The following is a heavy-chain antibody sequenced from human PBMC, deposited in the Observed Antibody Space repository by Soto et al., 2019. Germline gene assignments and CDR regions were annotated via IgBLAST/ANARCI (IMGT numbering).Heavy chain of an antibody. Sequence: QVQLVESGGGVVQPGRSLRLSCAASGFTFSSYGMHWVRQAPGKGLEWVAVISYDGSNKYYADSVKGRFTISRDNYKNTLYLQMNSLRAEDTAVYYCAKDDYGDYFDYWGQGTLVTVSS. CDR2: ISYDGSNK. V-gene: IGHV3-30*18. D-gene: IGHD4-17*01. CDR3: AKDDYGDYFDY. J-gene: IGHJ4*02. CDR1: GFTFSSYG.